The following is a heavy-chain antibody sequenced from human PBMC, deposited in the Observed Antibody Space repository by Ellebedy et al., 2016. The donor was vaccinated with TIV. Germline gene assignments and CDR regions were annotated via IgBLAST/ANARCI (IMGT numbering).Heavy chain of an antibody. J-gene: IGHJ4*02. CDR3: ARGLAYYFDY. V-gene: IGHV3-21*01. CDR2: ISDTSI. D-gene: IGHD5-12*01. Sequence: PGGSLRLSCAASGFVFSSYTMNWVRQAPGKGLAWVSFISDTSIYYADSVKGRLTISRDNAKNSLYLQMNSLRAEDTAVYYCARGLAYYFDYWGQGTLVTISS. CDR1: GFVFSSYT.